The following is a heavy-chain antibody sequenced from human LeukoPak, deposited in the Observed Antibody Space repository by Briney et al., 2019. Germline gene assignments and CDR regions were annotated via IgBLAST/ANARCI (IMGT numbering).Heavy chain of an antibody. V-gene: IGHV3-30*02. J-gene: IGHJ4*02. CDR2: IQYDGRDE. Sequence: GGSLRLSCTPSGFTFSNFGMHWVRQAPGKGLEWVAFIQYDGRDEHYADSVKGRFTISRDNSKDTLYLQMNSLRVDDTAVYYCAKDRAYSGSYLEYWGQGTLVTVSS. D-gene: IGHD1-26*01. CDR1: GFTFSNFG. CDR3: AKDRAYSGSYLEY.